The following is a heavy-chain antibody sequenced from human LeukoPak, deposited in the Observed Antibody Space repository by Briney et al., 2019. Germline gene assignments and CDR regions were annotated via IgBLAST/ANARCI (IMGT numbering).Heavy chain of an antibody. CDR3: ARGWYSDYYDSSGLLN. D-gene: IGHD3-22*01. V-gene: IGHV4-34*01. CDR2: INHSGST. J-gene: IGHJ4*02. CDR1: GGSFSGYY. Sequence: SETLSLTCAVYGGSFSGYYWSWIRQPPGKGLEWIGEINHSGSTNYNPSLRSRVTISVDTSKNQFSLKLSSVTAADTAVYYCARGWYSDYYDSSGLLNWGQGTLVTVSS.